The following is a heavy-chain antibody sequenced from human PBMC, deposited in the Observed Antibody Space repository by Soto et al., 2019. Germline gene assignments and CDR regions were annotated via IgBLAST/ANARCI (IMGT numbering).Heavy chain of an antibody. D-gene: IGHD5-18*01. V-gene: IGHV1-2*06. CDR2: MNIDTGGT. Sequence: SVKVSCQASGYRFTNYYIHWVRQAPGQGLEWMGRMNIDTGGTTFSQNFQGRVTMTRDTSISTAYMEMSSVKSDDTAIYYCARDGNFAFRGYSFAFDLWGQGTLVTVSS. CDR1: GYRFTNYY. J-gene: IGHJ5*01. CDR3: ARDGNFAFRGYSFAFDL.